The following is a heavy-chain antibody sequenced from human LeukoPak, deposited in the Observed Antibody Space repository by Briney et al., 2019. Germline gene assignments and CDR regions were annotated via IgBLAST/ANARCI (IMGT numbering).Heavy chain of an antibody. Sequence: GGSLRLSCAASGFTFSSYGIHWVRQAPGKGLEWVAVISSDGRITYYADSVKGRFTISRDNSKSTMYVQMNSLGTEDTAVYYCTKEGAVTGSMWFDHWGQGTLVTVSS. J-gene: IGHJ5*02. CDR1: GFTFSSYG. CDR3: TKEGAVTGSMWFDH. D-gene: IGHD6-19*01. V-gene: IGHV3-30*18. CDR2: ISSDGRIT.